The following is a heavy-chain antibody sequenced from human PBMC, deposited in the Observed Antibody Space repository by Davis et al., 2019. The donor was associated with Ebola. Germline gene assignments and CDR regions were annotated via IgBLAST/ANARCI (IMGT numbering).Heavy chain of an antibody. D-gene: IGHD6-13*01. J-gene: IGHJ4*02. CDR2: IRSKAESYAT. Sequence: GESLKISCAASGFSFSGSAMHWVRQASGKGLEWVGRIRSKAESYATAYAASVKGRFTISRDESKNTAYLQMNSLKTEDAAVYYCSSWVAAADNDYWGQGTLVTVSS. CDR1: GFSFSGSA. V-gene: IGHV3-73*01. CDR3: SSWVAAADNDY.